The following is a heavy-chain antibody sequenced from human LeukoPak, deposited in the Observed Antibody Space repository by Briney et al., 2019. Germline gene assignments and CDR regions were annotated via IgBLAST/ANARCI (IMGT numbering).Heavy chain of an antibody. D-gene: IGHD2-21*02. CDR1: EFTFSGYW. V-gene: IGHV3-74*01. CDR2: IKSDGSAT. Sequence: PGGSLRLSCAASEFTFSGYWMHWVRQAPGKGPVWVSRIKSDGSATTYADSVKGRFAISRDNAKNTLYLQMNSLRVEDTAVYYCARGDRFDPWGQGTLVTVSS. J-gene: IGHJ5*02. CDR3: ARGDRFDP.